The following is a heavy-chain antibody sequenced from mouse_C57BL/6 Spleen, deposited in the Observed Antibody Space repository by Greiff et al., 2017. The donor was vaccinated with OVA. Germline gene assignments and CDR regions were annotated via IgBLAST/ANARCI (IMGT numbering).Heavy chain of an antibody. CDR3: ARPDDDYHWYFDV. CDR1: GFTFSDYG. J-gene: IGHJ1*03. V-gene: IGHV5-17*01. Sequence: EVKLVESGGGLVKPGGSLTLSCAASGFTFSDYGMHWVRQAPEKGLEWVAYISSGSSTIYYADTVKGRFTISRDNAKNTLFLQMTSLRSEDTAMYYCARPDDDYHWYFDVWGTGTTVTVSS. CDR2: ISSGSSTI. D-gene: IGHD2-4*01.